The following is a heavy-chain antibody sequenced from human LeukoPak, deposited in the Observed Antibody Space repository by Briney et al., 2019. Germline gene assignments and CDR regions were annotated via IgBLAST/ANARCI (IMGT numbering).Heavy chain of an antibody. D-gene: IGHD5-18*01. Sequence: PSETLSLTCAVYGGSFSGYYWSWIRQPPGKGLEWTGEINHSGSTNYNPSLKSRATISVDTSKNQFSLKLSSVTAADTAVYYCARRRTVDTAMVRRPKYFDYWGQGTLVTVSS. V-gene: IGHV4-34*01. J-gene: IGHJ4*02. CDR1: GGSFSGYY. CDR3: ARRRTVDTAMVRRPKYFDY. CDR2: INHSGST.